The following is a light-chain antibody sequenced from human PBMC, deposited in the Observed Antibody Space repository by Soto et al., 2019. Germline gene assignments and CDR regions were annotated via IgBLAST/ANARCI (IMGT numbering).Light chain of an antibody. CDR1: QSISNY. Sequence: DIQMTQSPSSLSASVGDRVTITCRASQSISNYLSWYQQKPGKAPKLLINVASTLQSGVPSRFSGSGFGTDFTLTISSLQTEDFATYYCQQNYSPPPITFGQGTRLEIK. CDR2: VAS. CDR3: QQNYSPPPIT. J-gene: IGKJ5*01. V-gene: IGKV1-39*01.